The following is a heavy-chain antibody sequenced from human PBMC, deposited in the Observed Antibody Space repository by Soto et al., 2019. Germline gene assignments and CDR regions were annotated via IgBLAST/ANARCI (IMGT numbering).Heavy chain of an antibody. Sequence: PGGSLRLSCAASGFTFSDYYMSWIRQAPGKGLEWVSYISSSGVTIYYADSVKGRFTISRDNAKNSLYLQMNSLRAEDTAMYYCARVERGITIFGVVIPPFDYWGQGTLVTVSS. CDR2: ISSSGVTI. V-gene: IGHV3-11*01. CDR3: ARVERGITIFGVVIPPFDY. J-gene: IGHJ4*02. D-gene: IGHD3-3*01. CDR1: GFTFSDYY.